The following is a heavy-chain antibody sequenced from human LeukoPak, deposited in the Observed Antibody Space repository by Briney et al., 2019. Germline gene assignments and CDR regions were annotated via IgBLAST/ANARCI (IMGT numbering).Heavy chain of an antibody. CDR1: GFTFSSYE. V-gene: IGHV3-48*03. D-gene: IGHD5-18*01. Sequence: GGSLRLSCAASGFTFSSYEMNWVRQAPGKGLEWVSYISSSGSTIYYADSVKGRFTISRDNAKNSLYLQMNSLRAEDTAVYYCAKDHAHVDTAMVFGYWGQGTLVTVSS. CDR2: ISSSGSTI. J-gene: IGHJ4*02. CDR3: AKDHAHVDTAMVFGY.